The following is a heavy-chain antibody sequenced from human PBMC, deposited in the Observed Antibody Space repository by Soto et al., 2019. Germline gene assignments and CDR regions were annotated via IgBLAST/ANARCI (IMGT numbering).Heavy chain of an antibody. V-gene: IGHV1-3*01. CDR1: GYTFTSYA. CDR3: AAIRFVVVVAATTLAEYFQH. Sequence: GASVKFSCKASGYTFTSYAMHWVRQAPGQRLEWMGWINAGNGNTKYSQKFQGRVTITRDTSASTAYMELSSLRSEDTAVYYCAAIRFVVVVAATTLAEYFQHWGQGTLVTVSS. D-gene: IGHD2-15*01. J-gene: IGHJ1*01. CDR2: INAGNGNT.